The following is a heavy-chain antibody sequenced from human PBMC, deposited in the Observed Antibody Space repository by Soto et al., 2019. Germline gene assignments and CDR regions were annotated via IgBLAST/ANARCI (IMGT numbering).Heavy chain of an antibody. D-gene: IGHD6-19*01. CDR3: ASYSRGWDDVSY. J-gene: IGHJ4*02. Sequence: QVQLQESGPGLVKPSETLSLTCTVSGGSVSSGSYYWSWIRQPPGKGLEWIGYVYYSGSTNYNPPPXSRXTISVDTSKNQFSLKLNSVTAADTAVYYGASYSRGWDDVSYWGQGTLVTVSS. CDR2: VYYSGST. V-gene: IGHV4-61*01. CDR1: GGSVSSGSYY.